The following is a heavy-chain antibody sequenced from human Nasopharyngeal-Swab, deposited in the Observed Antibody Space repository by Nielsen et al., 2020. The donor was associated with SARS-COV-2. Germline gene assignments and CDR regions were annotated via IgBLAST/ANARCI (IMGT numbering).Heavy chain of an antibody. Sequence: WIRQPPGKGLEWIGEINHSGSTNYNPSLKSRVTISVDMSKNQFSLKLSSVTAADTAVYYCARGFRTPIVVVVAACCPAHGGHWFDPWGQGTLVTVSS. CDR2: INHSGST. D-gene: IGHD2-15*01. V-gene: IGHV4-34*01. J-gene: IGHJ5*02. CDR3: ARGFRTPIVVVVAACCPAHGGHWFDP.